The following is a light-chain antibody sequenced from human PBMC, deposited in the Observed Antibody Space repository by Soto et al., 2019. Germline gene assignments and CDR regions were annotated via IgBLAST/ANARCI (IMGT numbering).Light chain of an antibody. V-gene: IGLV2-14*01. Sequence: QSALAQPASVSGSPGQSITISCTGTSSDVGGYNYVSWYQQHPAKAPKLVIYEVSNRPSGVSNRFSGSKSGNTASLTISGLQAEDDADYFCSSYRSSSTLGVFGGGTKLTVL. CDR2: EVS. CDR3: SSYRSSSTLGV. CDR1: SSDVGGYNY. J-gene: IGLJ3*02.